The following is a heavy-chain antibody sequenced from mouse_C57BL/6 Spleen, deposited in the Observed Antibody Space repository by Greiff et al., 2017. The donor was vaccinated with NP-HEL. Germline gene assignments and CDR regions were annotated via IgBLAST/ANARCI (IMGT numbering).Heavy chain of an antibody. V-gene: IGHV1-15*01. CDR3: TRGLYGSSYGFAY. J-gene: IGHJ3*01. D-gene: IGHD1-1*01. CDR1: GYTFTDYE. CDR2: IDPETGGT. Sequence: VQLQQSGAELVRPGASVTLSCKASGYTFTDYEMHWVKQTPVHGLEWIGAIDPETGGTDYNQKFKGKAILTADKSSSTAYMELRSLTSEDSAVYYCTRGLYGSSYGFAYWGQGTLVTVSA.